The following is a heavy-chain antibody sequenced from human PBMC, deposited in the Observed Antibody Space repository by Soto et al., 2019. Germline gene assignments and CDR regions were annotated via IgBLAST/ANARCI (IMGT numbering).Heavy chain of an antibody. CDR1: GGSISSSSSY. V-gene: IGHV4-39*07. CDR2: IYYRGST. J-gene: IGHJ4*02. CDR3: ARIKSTYFDY. Sequence: SETLSLTCTVSGGSISSSSSYWGSIRQPPGKGLEWVGSIYYRGSTYYNPSLGGRVSISVDTSKNQFSLKLSSVTAADTAVYYCARIKSTYFDYWGQGTLVTVSS.